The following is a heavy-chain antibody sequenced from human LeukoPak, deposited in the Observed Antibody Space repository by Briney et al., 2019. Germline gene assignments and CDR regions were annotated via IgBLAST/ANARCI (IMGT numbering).Heavy chain of an antibody. CDR1: GGCFSGDY. V-gene: IGHV4-34*01. J-gene: IGHJ4*02. CDR3: ARSTPTVPDRRVDY. D-gene: IGHD4-17*01. CDR2: INHSGST. Sequence: SETLSLTCAVYGGCFSGDYWSWIRQPPGKGLEWIGEINHSGSTNYNPSLKSRVTISVDTSKNQFSLKLSSVTAADTAVYYCARSTPTVPDRRVDYWGQGTLVTVSS.